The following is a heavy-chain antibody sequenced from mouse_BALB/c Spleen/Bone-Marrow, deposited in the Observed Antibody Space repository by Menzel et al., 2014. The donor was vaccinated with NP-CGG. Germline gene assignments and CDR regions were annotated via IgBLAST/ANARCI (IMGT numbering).Heavy chain of an antibody. CDR3: ASPIYYGNYEGFAY. CDR1: GYTFTDYA. Sequence: ESGPELVRPGVSVKISCKGSGYTFTDYAMHWVKQSHAKSLEWIGVISTYSGNTNYNQKFKGKATMTVDKSSSTAYMELARLTSEGSAIYYCASPIYYGNYEGFAYWGQGTLVTVSA. V-gene: IGHV1-67*01. D-gene: IGHD2-1*01. J-gene: IGHJ3*01. CDR2: ISTYSGNT.